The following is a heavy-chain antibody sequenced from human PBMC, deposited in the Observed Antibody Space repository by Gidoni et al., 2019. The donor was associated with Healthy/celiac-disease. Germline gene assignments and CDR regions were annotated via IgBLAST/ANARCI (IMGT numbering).Heavy chain of an antibody. CDR1: GGSVSSGSYY. CDR2: IYYSGST. J-gene: IGHJ5*02. D-gene: IGHD3-10*01. Sequence: QVQLQESGPGLVKPSETLSLTCTVPGGSVSSGSYYWSWIRPPPGKGLEWIGYIYYSGSTNYNPSLKSRVTISVDTSKNQFSLKLSSVTAADTAVYYCARWAPYSSKTMVRGYLADVNWFDPWGQGTLVTVSS. CDR3: ARWAPYSSKTMVRGYLADVNWFDP. V-gene: IGHV4-61*01.